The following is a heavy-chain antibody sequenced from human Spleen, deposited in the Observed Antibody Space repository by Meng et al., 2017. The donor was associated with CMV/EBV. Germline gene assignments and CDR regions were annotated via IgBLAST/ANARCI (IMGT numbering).Heavy chain of an antibody. Sequence: SCAASGFTVSNKYMSWVRQAPGKGLEWVSVIYSGGSTYYADSVKGRFSISRDNSKNTLYLQMNSLRAEDTAMYYCARLLDGGYWFFDLWGRGTLVTVSS. V-gene: IGHV3-53*01. J-gene: IGHJ2*01. CDR1: GFTVSNKY. CDR3: ARLLDGGYWFFDL. CDR2: IYSGGST. D-gene: IGHD1-1*01.